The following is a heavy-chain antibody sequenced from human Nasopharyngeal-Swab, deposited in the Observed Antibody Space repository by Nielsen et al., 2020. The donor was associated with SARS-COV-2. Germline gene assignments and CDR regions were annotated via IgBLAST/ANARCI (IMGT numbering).Heavy chain of an antibody. J-gene: IGHJ6*02. CDR1: GFTFSSYS. V-gene: IGHV3-21*01. Sequence: GGSLRPSCAASGFTFSSYSMNWVRQAPGKGLEWVSSISSSSSYIYYADSVKGRFTISRDNAKNSLYLQMNSLRAEDTAVYYCARDIPLHYYGMDVWGQGTTVTVSS. D-gene: IGHD2-21*01. CDR3: ARDIPLHYYGMDV. CDR2: ISSSSSYI.